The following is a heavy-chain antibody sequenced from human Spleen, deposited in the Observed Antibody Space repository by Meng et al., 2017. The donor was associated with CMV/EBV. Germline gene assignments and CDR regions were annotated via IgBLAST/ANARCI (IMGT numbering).Heavy chain of an antibody. Sequence: LRLSCYVSGAYISDYYWSWFRQPPGKGLEWFGYIYHSGITDYNPSLKSRVTISVDTSKNQFSLKLNSVTAADTAVYYCARTERYCSSTSCYVSFDYWGQGTLVTVSS. J-gene: IGHJ4*02. CDR3: ARTERYCSSTSCYVSFDY. V-gene: IGHV4-59*01. D-gene: IGHD2-2*01. CDR1: GAYISDYY. CDR2: IYHSGIT.